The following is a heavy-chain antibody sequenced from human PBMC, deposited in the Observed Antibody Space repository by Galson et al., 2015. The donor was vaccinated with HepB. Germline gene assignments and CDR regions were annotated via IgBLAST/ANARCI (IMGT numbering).Heavy chain of an antibody. V-gene: IGHV7-4-1*02. J-gene: IGHJ4*02. CDR3: ASFTPDYGGNPPFDY. CDR2: INTNTGNP. D-gene: IGHD4-23*01. CDR1: GYTFTSYA. Sequence: SVKVSCKASGYTFTSYAMNWVRQAPGQGLEWMGWINTNTGNPTYAQGFTGRFVFSLDTSVSTAYLQISSLKAEDTAVYYCASFTPDYGGNPPFDYWGQGTLVTVSS.